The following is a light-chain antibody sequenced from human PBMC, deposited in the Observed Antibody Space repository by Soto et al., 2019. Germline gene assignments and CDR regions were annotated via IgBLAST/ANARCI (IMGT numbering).Light chain of an antibody. Sequence: EIVITQSPAPPSVFPGEKDNLSFRASQRVKSNLALYQQKLGQAPRLLIYGASTRATGIPARFSGSGFGTEFTLTISSLQSEDFAVYYCQQYNNWPPTFGQGTKVDIK. V-gene: IGKV3-15*01. CDR2: GAS. CDR1: QRVKSN. J-gene: IGKJ1*01. CDR3: QQYNNWPPT.